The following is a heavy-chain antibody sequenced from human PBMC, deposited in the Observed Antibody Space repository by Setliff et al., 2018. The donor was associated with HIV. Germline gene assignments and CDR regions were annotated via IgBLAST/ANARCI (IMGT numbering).Heavy chain of an antibody. J-gene: IGHJ4*02. CDR3: ASGEYSYGYRFDY. D-gene: IGHD5-18*01. V-gene: IGHV4-59*01. CDR1: GGSISSYY. Sequence: SETLSLTCTVSGGSISSYYWSWIRQPPGKGLEWIGYIYYSGSTNYNPSLKSRVTISVDTSKNQFFLKLTSVTPADTAVYYCASGEYSYGYRFDYWGQGTLVTVSS. CDR2: IYYSGST.